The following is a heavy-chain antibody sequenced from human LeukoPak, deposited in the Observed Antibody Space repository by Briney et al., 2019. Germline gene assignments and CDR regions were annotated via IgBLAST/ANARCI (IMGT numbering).Heavy chain of an antibody. D-gene: IGHD2-15*01. CDR1: GFTFNSYA. CDR3: AKFPNRGHCSSGSCHFDY. Sequence: GGSLRLSCAASGFTFNSYAMSWVRQAPGHGLEWVSSIRGTGNTTYYADSVTDRFAISRNNSESALYMQMNSPIAQDTAMYYCAKFPNRGHCSSGSCHFDYWAQGTLVTVSS. J-gene: IGHJ4*02. V-gene: IGHV3-23*01. CDR2: IRGTGNTT.